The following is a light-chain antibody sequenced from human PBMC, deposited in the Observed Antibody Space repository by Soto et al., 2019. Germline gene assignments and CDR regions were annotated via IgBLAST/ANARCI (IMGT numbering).Light chain of an antibody. CDR3: QQYDSSPWT. CDR1: QSVSSNY. V-gene: IGKV3-20*01. J-gene: IGKJ1*01. Sequence: EIVLTQSPGTLSLSPGERATLSCRASQSVSSNYLAWYQQKPGQAPRLLIYGASSRATGIPDRFSGSGSGTDFPLTISRLEPEDFAVYYGQQYDSSPWTFGQGTKVEIK. CDR2: GAS.